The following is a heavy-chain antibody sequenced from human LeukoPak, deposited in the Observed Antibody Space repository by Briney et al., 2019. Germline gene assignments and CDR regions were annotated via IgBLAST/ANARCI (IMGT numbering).Heavy chain of an antibody. V-gene: IGHV3-15*01. CDR1: GFTLRNAW. CDR3: TTEVYYYDSTGYYYGYFDY. J-gene: IGHJ4*02. Sequence: GGSLRLSCAASGFTLRNAWMSWVRQPPGKGLEWVGRIKRKTDGGTTDYAAPVKGRFTISRDESKNTLYLQMNSLKTEDTAVYYCTTEVYYYDSTGYYYGYFDYWGQGTLVTVSS. D-gene: IGHD3-22*01. CDR2: IKRKTDGGTT.